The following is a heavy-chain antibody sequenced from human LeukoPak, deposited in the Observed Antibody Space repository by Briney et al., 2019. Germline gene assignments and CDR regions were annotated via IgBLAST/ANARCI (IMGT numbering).Heavy chain of an antibody. Sequence: ASAKVSCKASGYTFTGYYMHWVRQAPGQGLEWMGRINPNSGGTNYAQKFQGRVTMTRDTSISTAYMELSRLRSDDTAVYYCARGLPTITGDYYGMDVWGQGTTVTVSS. CDR2: INPNSGGT. CDR1: GYTFTGYY. D-gene: IGHD1-14*01. CDR3: ARGLPTITGDYYGMDV. J-gene: IGHJ6*02. V-gene: IGHV1-2*06.